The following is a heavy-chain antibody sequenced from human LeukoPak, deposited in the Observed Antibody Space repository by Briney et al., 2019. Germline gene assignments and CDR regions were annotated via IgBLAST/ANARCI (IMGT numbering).Heavy chain of an antibody. CDR3: AKIAPWGAVTTTDGFDY. V-gene: IGHV3-23*01. CDR1: GFSFSNYA. CDR2: ISDSGGST. Sequence: PGGSLRLSCAASGFSFSNYAMSWVRQAPGKGLEWVSAISDSGGSTYYADSVKGRFTISRDNSKNTLYVQMNSLRVEDTAVYYCAKIAPWGAVTTTDGFDYWGQGTLGTVSP. J-gene: IGHJ4*02. D-gene: IGHD4-17*01.